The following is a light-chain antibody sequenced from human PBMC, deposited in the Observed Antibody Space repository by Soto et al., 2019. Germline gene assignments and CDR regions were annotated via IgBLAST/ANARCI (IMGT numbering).Light chain of an antibody. Sequence: QSALAQPASASGSPGQSITISCAGTSSDIGSSSLVSWYQQHPGKAPKLIIYQATERPSGVSGRFTGSRSGNTASLTISGVQAEDEGDYYCSSYAGSTSYVFGTGTKLTVL. V-gene: IGLV2-23*01. J-gene: IGLJ1*01. CDR3: SSYAGSTSYV. CDR2: QAT. CDR1: SSDIGSSSL.